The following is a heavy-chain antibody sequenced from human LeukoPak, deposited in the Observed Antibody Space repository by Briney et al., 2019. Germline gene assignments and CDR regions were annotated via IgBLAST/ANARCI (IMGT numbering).Heavy chain of an antibody. J-gene: IGHJ4*02. Sequence: GGSLRLSCTASGFTFNNYAMSWFRQAPGKGREWVGFIRSKTYGGTTEHAASVKGRFTISRDDSKSIAYLQMNSLKTEDTAVYYCASGTPPGYWGQGTLVTVSS. V-gene: IGHV3-49*03. CDR3: ASGTPPGY. D-gene: IGHD1-1*01. CDR2: IRSKTYGGTT. CDR1: GFTFNNYA.